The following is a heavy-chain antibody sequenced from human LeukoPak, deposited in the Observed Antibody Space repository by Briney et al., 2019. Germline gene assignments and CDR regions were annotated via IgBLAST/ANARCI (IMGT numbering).Heavy chain of an antibody. Sequence: ASETLSLTCTVSGGSISSSSYYWGWIRQPPGKGLEWIGYIYYSGSTNYNPSLKSRVTISVDTSKNQFSLKLSSVTAADTAVYYCARGSFGYYDSSGYSNWFDPWGQGTLVTVSS. J-gene: IGHJ5*02. CDR3: ARGSFGYYDSSGYSNWFDP. CDR1: GGSISSSSYY. D-gene: IGHD3-22*01. V-gene: IGHV4-61*05. CDR2: IYYSGST.